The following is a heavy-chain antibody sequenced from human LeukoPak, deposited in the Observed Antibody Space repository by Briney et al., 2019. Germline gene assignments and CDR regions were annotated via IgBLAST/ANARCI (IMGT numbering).Heavy chain of an antibody. J-gene: IGHJ5*02. CDR2: FSHSGST. CDR1: GYSISSGYC. CDR3: ARARGYSYGYEVPFDP. D-gene: IGHD5-18*01. Sequence: PSETLSLTCTVSGYSISSGYCWGWIRQPPGKGLEWIGTFSHSGSTYYNPSLKSRVTISIDTSKNHFSLNLSSVTAADTAMYYCARARGYSYGYEVPFDPWGQGTLVTVSS. V-gene: IGHV4-38-2*02.